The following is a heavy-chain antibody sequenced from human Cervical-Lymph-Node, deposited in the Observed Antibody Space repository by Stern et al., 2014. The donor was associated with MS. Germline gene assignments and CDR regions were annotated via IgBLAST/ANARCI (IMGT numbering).Heavy chain of an antibody. J-gene: IGHJ4*02. V-gene: IGHV2-70*01. CDR1: GFSLSTSGMC. Sequence: QVTLRESGPALVKPTQTLTLTCTFSGFSLSTSGMCVSWLRQPPGKDLEWLVLIDWDDDKSYSTSLKTRLTISKDTSKSQVVLTMANMDPVDKATYFCARTSVGGGHYLDYWGKGTLVTVSS. CDR3: ARTSVGGGHYLDY. D-gene: IGHD3-16*01. CDR2: IDWDDDK.